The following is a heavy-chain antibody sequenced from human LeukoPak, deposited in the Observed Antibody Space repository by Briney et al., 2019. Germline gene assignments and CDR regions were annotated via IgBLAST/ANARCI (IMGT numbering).Heavy chain of an antibody. J-gene: IGHJ4*02. D-gene: IGHD3-3*01. CDR1: GFTFSSYA. Sequence: GGSLRLSCAASGFTFSSYAMSWVRQAPGKGLEWVSAISGSGGSTYYADSVKGRFTISRDNYKNTLDLQMNSLRAEDTAVYYCAKDGSGSIFGVAYFDYWGQGILVTVSS. V-gene: IGHV3-23*01. CDR3: AKDGSGSIFGVAYFDY. CDR2: ISGSGGST.